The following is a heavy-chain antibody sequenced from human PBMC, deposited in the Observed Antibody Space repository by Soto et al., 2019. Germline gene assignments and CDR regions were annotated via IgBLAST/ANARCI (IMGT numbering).Heavy chain of an antibody. D-gene: IGHD3-22*01. V-gene: IGHV3-23*01. CDR3: AKHSSGYSLAFDY. CDR1: GFTFSSYA. J-gene: IGHJ4*02. Sequence: GGSLRLSCAASGFTFSSYAMSWVRQAPGKGLEWVSAISGSGGSTYYADSVKGRFTISRDNSKNTLYLQMNSLRTEDTAVYYCAKHSSGYSLAFDYWGQGTLVTVSS. CDR2: ISGSGGST.